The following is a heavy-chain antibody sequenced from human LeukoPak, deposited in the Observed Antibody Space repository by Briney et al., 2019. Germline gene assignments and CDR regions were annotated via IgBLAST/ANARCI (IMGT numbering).Heavy chain of an antibody. CDR1: GFTFSNYS. Sequence: TGGSLRLSCAASGFTFSNYSMNWVRQAPGKGLEWVSSISSRSTYIYHADSVKGRFTISRDNAKNSLYLQMNSLRAEDTAVYYCARGTIFGVVIIGFDYWGQGTLVTVSS. D-gene: IGHD3-3*01. V-gene: IGHV3-21*01. CDR3: ARGTIFGVVIIGFDY. J-gene: IGHJ4*02. CDR2: ISSRSTYI.